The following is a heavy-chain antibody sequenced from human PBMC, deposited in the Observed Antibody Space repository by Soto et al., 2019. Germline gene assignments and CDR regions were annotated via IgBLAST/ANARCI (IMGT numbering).Heavy chain of an antibody. V-gene: IGHV4-34*01. CDR1: GGSFSGYY. Sequence: QVQLQQWGAGLLKPSETLSLTCAVYGGSFSGYYWSWIRQPPGKGLEWIGEINHSGSTNYNPSLKRRSTMSGXXSXNXXSLRVASVTAAEAAVYDWGGGARRSYVQVGGGFGPWGQGTLGTVSS. J-gene: IGHJ5*02. CDR3: GGGARRSYVQVGGGFGP. D-gene: IGHD1-26*01. CDR2: INHSGST.